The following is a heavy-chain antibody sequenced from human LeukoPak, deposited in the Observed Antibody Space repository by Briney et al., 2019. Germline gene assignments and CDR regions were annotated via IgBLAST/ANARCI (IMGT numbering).Heavy chain of an antibody. CDR2: TYYKSMCYN. CDR3: ARSMAYLDY. CDR1: GDSVSSTSAA. Sequence: SQAPSLTCAISGDSVSSTSAAWNWIRQSPSRGLEWLGRTYYKSMCYNEYAVSVKSRITINPDTSKNQFSLQLNSVTPEDTAVYYCARSMAYLDYLGQGTLVTVSS. D-gene: IGHD3-16*01. V-gene: IGHV6-1*01. J-gene: IGHJ4*02.